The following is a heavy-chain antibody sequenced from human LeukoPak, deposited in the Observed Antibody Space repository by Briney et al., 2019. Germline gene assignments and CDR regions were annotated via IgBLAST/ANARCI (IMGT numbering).Heavy chain of an antibody. J-gene: IGHJ3*02. Sequence: PSETLSLTCTVSGGSISSGGYYWSWIRQHPGKGLEWIGYINYSGSTYYTPSLKSRVTISVDTSKNQFSLKLTSVITADTAVYYCAREISMTVGGGAFDIWGQGTMVTVSS. CDR2: INYSGST. V-gene: IGHV4-31*03. CDR3: AREISMTVGGGAFDI. CDR1: GGSISSGGYY. D-gene: IGHD3-22*01.